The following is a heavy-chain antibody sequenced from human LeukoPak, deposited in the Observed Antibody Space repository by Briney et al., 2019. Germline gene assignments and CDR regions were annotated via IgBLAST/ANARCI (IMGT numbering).Heavy chain of an antibody. CDR1: GFSFRSHW. J-gene: IGHJ3*02. D-gene: IGHD5-24*01. CDR2: IKPDGSDK. CDR3: ATISAQTFDI. Sequence: GGSLRLSCVGSGFSFRSHWVNWVRQSPGKGLEWVANIKPDGSDKYYVDSARGRFTVSRDNAKNSAFLQMNSLRAEDTAIYYCATISAQTFDIWDQGTLVSVSS. V-gene: IGHV3-7*01.